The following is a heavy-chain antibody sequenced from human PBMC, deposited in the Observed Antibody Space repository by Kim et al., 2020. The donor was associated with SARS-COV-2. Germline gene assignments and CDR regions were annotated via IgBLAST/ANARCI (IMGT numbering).Heavy chain of an antibody. Sequence: GGSLRLSCTASGFTFNNYWMGWVRQAPGRGLEWVANINHDGSETDYVDSVKGRFTISRDNAKNSLFLQMKGLRAEDTAMYYCAKERGVLRYFDWLPPEY. CDR1: GFTFNNYW. J-gene: IGHJ1*01. CDR3: AKERGVLRYFDWLPPEY. D-gene: IGHD3-9*01. CDR2: INHDGSET. V-gene: IGHV3-7*01.